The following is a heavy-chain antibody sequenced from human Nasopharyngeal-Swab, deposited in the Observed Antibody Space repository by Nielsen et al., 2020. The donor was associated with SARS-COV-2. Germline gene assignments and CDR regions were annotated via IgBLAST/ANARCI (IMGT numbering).Heavy chain of an antibody. CDR2: ISASGVTT. D-gene: IGHD3-9*01. CDR1: GFTFSRFG. Sequence: EGSLRLSCAASGFTFSRFGMGWVRQAPGKGLEWVSAISASGVTTYYADSVKGRFTISRDNSKNTLYLQMGSLRAEDTAVYYCALPTWALRSFDLLLHFWGQGTVVTVSS. V-gene: IGHV3-23*01. CDR3: ALPTWALRSFDLLLHF. J-gene: IGHJ4*02.